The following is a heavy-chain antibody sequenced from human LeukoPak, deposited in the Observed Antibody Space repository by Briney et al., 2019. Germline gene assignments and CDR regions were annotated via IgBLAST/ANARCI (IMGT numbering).Heavy chain of an antibody. D-gene: IGHD3-3*01. Sequence: ASVKVSCKASGYTFTSYDINWVRQATGQGLEWMGWVNPNSGNTGYAQKFQGRVTITRNTSISTAYMELSSLRSEDTAVYYCARTYDFWSGYLQEPLLDYWGQGTLVTVSS. CDR2: VNPNSGNT. V-gene: IGHV1-8*03. CDR1: GYTFTSYD. J-gene: IGHJ4*02. CDR3: ARTYDFWSGYLQEPLLDY.